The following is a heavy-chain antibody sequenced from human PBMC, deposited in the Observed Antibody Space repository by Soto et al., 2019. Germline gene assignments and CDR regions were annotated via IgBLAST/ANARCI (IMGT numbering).Heavy chain of an antibody. CDR2: INPNSGDT. J-gene: IGHJ4*02. V-gene: IGHV1-2*02. Sequence: QVQLVQSGAEVKKPGASVNVSCEASGYTFTGSSIHWVRQAPGQGFEWMGYINPNSGDTIFAQKFQGRVTMTRDTSISTAYMELSRVASDDTAVYYCARDLTGDPNYWGQGTLVTVSS. D-gene: IGHD7-27*01. CDR3: ARDLTGDPNY. CDR1: GYTFTGSS.